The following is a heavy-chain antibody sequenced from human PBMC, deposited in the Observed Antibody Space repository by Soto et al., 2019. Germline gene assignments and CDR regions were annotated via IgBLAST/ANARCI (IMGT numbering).Heavy chain of an antibody. Sequence: GGSLRLSCASSGFTFSSYSMNWVRQAPGKGLEWVSSISSSSSYIYYADSVKGRFTISRDNAKNSLYLQMNSLRAEDTAVYYCARETYYDILTGYRYTYYMDVWGKGTTVTVSS. V-gene: IGHV3-21*01. CDR2: ISSSSSYI. D-gene: IGHD3-9*01. CDR3: ARETYYDILTGYRYTYYMDV. J-gene: IGHJ6*03. CDR1: GFTFSSYS.